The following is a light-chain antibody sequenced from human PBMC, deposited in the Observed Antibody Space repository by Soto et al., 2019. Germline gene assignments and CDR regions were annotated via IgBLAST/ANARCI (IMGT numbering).Light chain of an antibody. Sequence: EIVFTHSQGTLSLSPWERATLSFRASQSVSSSHLAWYQHKPGQAPRLLIYAASSRATGSPDRFSGGGSGTDFTLTISRLEPEDFAVYYCQQYGYSPITFGQGTRLEI. CDR3: QQYGYSPIT. J-gene: IGKJ5*01. CDR2: AAS. V-gene: IGKV3-20*01. CDR1: QSVSSSH.